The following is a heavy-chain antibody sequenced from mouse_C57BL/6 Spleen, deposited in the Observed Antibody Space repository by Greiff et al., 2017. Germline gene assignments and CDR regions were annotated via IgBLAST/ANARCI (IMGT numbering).Heavy chain of an antibody. V-gene: IGHV1-85*01. D-gene: IGHD1-1*01. J-gene: IGHJ2*01. CDR1: GYTFTSYD. CDR2: IYPRDGST. Sequence: QVQLQQSGPELVKPGASVKLSCKASGYTFTSYDINWVKQRPGQGLEWIGWIYPRDGSTKYNEKFKGKATLTVDTSSSTAYMELRSLTSEDSAVYYCASLYYYGRNYFDYWGQGTTLTVSS. CDR3: ASLYYYGRNYFDY.